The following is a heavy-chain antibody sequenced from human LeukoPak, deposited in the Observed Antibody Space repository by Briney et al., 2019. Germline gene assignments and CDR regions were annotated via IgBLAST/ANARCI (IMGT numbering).Heavy chain of an antibody. CDR3: ARTPGSFDI. Sequence: SETLSLTCTVSDGSITNYDWSWVRQPPGKGLEFIGHVHYSGTANYNPSLRSRVTISIDTSKKHFFLKLKSVTAADTAVYYCARTPGSFDIWGQGTMVTVSS. CDR2: VHYSGTA. CDR1: DGSITNYD. D-gene: IGHD6-25*01. V-gene: IGHV4-59*01. J-gene: IGHJ3*02.